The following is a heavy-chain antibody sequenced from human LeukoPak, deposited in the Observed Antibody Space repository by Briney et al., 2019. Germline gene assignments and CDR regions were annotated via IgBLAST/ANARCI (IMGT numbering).Heavy chain of an antibody. Sequence: SETLSLTCTVSGVSISSDYWSWIRQPPGKGLEWIGYIYYSGSTNYNPSLKSRVTISVDPSKNQFSLKLSSVTAADTAVYYCARVGRYFDWYIDYWGQGTLVTVSS. V-gene: IGHV4-59*01. D-gene: IGHD3-9*01. J-gene: IGHJ4*02. CDR1: GVSISSDY. CDR2: IYYSGST. CDR3: ARVGRYFDWYIDY.